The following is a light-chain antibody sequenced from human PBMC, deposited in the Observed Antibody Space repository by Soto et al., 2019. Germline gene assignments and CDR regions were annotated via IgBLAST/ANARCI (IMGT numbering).Light chain of an antibody. Sequence: DIVMTQSPATLSLSLGDRVTISCRASQGVSKYLAWYQQKPGQAPRLLIYDASNRATGIPARFSGSGSGTDFTLTISSLKHEDFAVYYYQQRYNWPPITFGQGTRLEIK. CDR1: QGVSKY. J-gene: IGKJ5*01. V-gene: IGKV3-11*01. CDR3: QQRYNWPPIT. CDR2: DAS.